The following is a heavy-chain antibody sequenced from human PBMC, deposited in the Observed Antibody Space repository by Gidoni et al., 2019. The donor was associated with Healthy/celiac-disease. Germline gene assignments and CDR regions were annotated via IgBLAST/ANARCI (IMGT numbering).Heavy chain of an antibody. J-gene: IGHJ4*02. CDR1: GGTFSSYG. CDR2: IIPIFGTD. V-gene: IGHV1-69*01. D-gene: IGHD2-2*01. Sequence: QVQLVQSGAEVKKPGSSVKVSCQSSGGTFSSYGSSWVRQCPGQGLEWMGGIIPIFGTDNYAQKFQGRVTITADESTSTAYMELSSLRSEDTAVYYCARSGYCSNTSCYEFDYWGQGTLVTVSA. CDR3: ARSGYCSNTSCYEFDY.